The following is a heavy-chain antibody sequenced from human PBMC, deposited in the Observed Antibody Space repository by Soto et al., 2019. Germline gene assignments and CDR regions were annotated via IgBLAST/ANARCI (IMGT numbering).Heavy chain of an antibody. CDR3: AGDLLHVLVPAATAGGY. CDR2: ISAYNGNT. V-gene: IGHV1-18*01. CDR1: GYTFTSYG. J-gene: IGHJ4*02. D-gene: IGHD2-2*01. Sequence: QVQLVQSGAEVKKPGASVKVSCKASGYTFTSYGISWVRQAPGQGLEWMGWISAYNGNTNYAQKPPGRDTMPHDTSTNTAYMEPRSRVSEDTAGDYCAGDLLHVLVPAATAGGYWGQGTLVTVSS.